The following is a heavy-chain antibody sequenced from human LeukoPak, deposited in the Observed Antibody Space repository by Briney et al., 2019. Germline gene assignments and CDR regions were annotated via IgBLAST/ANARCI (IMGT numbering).Heavy chain of an antibody. CDR3: ARDKAIFGVVTLNWFDP. CDR1: GGTFSSYA. Sequence: ASVKVSCKASGGTFSSYAISWVRQAPGQGLEWMGWINPNSDGTNYAQKFQGRVTMTRDTSISTAYMELSRLRSDDTAVYYCARDKAIFGVVTLNWFDPWGQGTLVTVSS. J-gene: IGHJ5*02. CDR2: INPNSDGT. D-gene: IGHD3-3*01. V-gene: IGHV1-2*02.